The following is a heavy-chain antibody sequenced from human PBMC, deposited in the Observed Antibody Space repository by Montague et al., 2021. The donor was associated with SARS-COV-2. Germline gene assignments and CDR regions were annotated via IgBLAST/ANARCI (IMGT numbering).Heavy chain of an antibody. CDR2: IYYSGST. D-gene: IGHD3-3*01. V-gene: IGHV4-59*01. Sequence: SETLSLTCTVSGGSISSYYWSWIRQPPGKGLEWIGYIYYSGSTNYNPSLKSRVTISVDTSKNQFSLKLCSVTAADTAVYYCARDRLNTIFGVVINDAFDIWGQGTMVTASS. CDR1: GGSISSYY. CDR3: ARDRLNTIFGVVINDAFDI. J-gene: IGHJ3*02.